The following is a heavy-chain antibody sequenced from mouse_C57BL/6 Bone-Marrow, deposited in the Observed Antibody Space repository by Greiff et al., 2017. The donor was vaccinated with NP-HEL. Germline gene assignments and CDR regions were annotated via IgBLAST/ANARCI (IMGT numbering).Heavy chain of an antibody. CDR2: INYDGSST. Sequence: EVMLVESEGGLVQPGSSMKLSCTASGFTFSDYYMAWVRQVPEKGLEWVANINYDGSSTYYLDSLKSRFIISRDNAKNILYLQMSSLKSEDTATYYCARDGTGYFDYWGQGTPLTVSS. V-gene: IGHV5-16*01. CDR3: ARDGTGYFDY. D-gene: IGHD4-1*01. CDR1: GFTFSDYY. J-gene: IGHJ2*01.